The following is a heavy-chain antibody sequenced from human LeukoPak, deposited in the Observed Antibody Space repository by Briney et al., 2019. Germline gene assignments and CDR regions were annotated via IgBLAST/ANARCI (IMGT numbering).Heavy chain of an antibody. D-gene: IGHD3-3*01. CDR3: ARTYYDFWSGSRYWYFHL. CDR1: SGSISNYY. Sequence: PSETLSLTCTVSSGSISNYYWSWIRQPPGKGLEWIGYIYCSGSTNYNPSLKSRVTISVDTSKNQFSLKLSSVTAADTAVYYCARTYYDFWSGSRYWYFHLWGRGTLVTVSS. CDR2: IYCSGST. V-gene: IGHV4-59*08. J-gene: IGHJ2*01.